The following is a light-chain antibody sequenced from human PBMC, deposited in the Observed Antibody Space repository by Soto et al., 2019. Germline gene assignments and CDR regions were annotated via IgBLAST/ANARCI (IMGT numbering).Light chain of an antibody. CDR2: DAS. Sequence: DIQMTQSPSTLSASVGDRVTITCRASQSISSWLAWYQQKPGKAPNLLIYDASSLESGVPSRFSGSGSGTIFTLTISSLQPDDSVTYYCQRYNPFATFGQGTKLEIK. V-gene: IGKV1-5*01. CDR3: QRYNPFAT. CDR1: QSISSW. J-gene: IGKJ2*01.